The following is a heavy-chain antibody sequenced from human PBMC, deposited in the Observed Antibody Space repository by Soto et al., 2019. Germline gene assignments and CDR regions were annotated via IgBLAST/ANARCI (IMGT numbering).Heavy chain of an antibody. V-gene: IGHV3-21*01. J-gene: IGHJ3*02. D-gene: IGHD1-7*01. CDR3: ARKNHGANYNSDDAFDI. Sequence: EVQLVESGGGLVKPGESLRLSCAASGFTFSSYSMNWVRQAPGKGLEWVSSISSSGTYINYADAVKGRFTISRDNAKNSLSLQMDSLRAEDTAVYYCARKNHGANYNSDDAFDIWGQGTMVTVSS. CDR2: ISSSGTYI. CDR1: GFTFSSYS.